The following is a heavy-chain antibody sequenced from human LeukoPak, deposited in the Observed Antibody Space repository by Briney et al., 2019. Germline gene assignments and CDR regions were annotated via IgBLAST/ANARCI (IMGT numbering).Heavy chain of an antibody. Sequence: PSQTLSLTCTVSGGSISSGDYYWSWIRQPPGKGLEWIGYIYYSGSTYYNPSLKSRVTISVDTSKNQFSLKLSSVTAADTAVYYCARDLPYGSATNWFDPWGQGTLVTVSS. CDR3: ARDLPYGSATNWFDP. V-gene: IGHV4-30-4*01. CDR2: IYYSGST. CDR1: GGSISSGDYY. J-gene: IGHJ5*02. D-gene: IGHD3-10*01.